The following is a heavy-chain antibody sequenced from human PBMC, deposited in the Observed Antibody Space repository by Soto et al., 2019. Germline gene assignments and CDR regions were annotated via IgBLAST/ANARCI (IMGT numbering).Heavy chain of an antibody. J-gene: IGHJ6*03. V-gene: IGHV4-59*01. Sequence: SETLSLTCTVSGGSISSYYWSWIRQPPGKGLEWIGYIYYSGSTNYNPSLKSRVTISVDTSKNQFSLKLSSVTAADTAVYYCARVSDYGSGNYYYYYMDVWGKGTTVTVSS. CDR3: ARVSDYGSGNYYYYYMDV. CDR2: IYYSGST. D-gene: IGHD3-10*01. CDR1: GGSISSYY.